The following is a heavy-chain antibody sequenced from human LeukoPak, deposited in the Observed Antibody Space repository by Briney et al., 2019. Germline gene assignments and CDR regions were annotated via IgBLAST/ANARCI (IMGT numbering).Heavy chain of an antibody. CDR3: AKGIIAVAGTWFDP. CDR2: ISGSGGST. Sequence: GGSLRLSCAASGFTFRTYAMSWVRQAPGKGLEWVSAISGSGGSTYYADSVKGRFTISRDNSKNTLYLQMNSLRAEDTAVYYCAKGIIAVAGTWFDPWGQGTLVTVSS. V-gene: IGHV3-23*01. D-gene: IGHD6-19*01. CDR1: GFTFRTYA. J-gene: IGHJ5*02.